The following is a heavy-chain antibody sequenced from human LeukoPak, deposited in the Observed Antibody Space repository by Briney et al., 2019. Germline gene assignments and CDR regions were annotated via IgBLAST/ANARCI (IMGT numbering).Heavy chain of an antibody. CDR1: GGSISSYY. Sequence: SETLSLTCTVSGGSISSYYWNWIRQPPGKGLEWIGYIYYSGSTNYNPSLKSRLTISVDTSKNQFSLKLSSVTAADTAVYYCASVGPSGSLDYWGQGTLVTVSS. CDR3: ASVGPSGSLDY. D-gene: IGHD1-26*01. J-gene: IGHJ4*02. V-gene: IGHV4-59*13. CDR2: IYYSGST.